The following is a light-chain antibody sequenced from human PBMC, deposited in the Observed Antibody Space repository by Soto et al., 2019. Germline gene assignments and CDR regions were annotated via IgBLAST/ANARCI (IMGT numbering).Light chain of an antibody. V-gene: IGKV3-20*01. CDR1: QIVNAND. Sequence: EIVLTQSPGTLSLSPGERATLSCRASQIVNANDFAWYQQKPSQSPRLLIFGASSRAPGIPDRFSGSGSGTDYPLSRRSGEPEVCAVYCCQQYGSSAFAFGRGPKVDIK. J-gene: IGKJ3*01. CDR3: QQYGSSAFA. CDR2: GAS.